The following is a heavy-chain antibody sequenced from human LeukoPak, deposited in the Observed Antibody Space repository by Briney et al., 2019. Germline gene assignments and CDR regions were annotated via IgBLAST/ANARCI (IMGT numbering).Heavy chain of an antibody. CDR1: GFTFSTYN. CDR3: ARAWSGNSFGYYY. D-gene: IGHD5-18*01. J-gene: IGHJ4*02. V-gene: IGHV3-48*01. CDR2: ISSGSSTI. Sequence: GGSLRLSCAVSGFTFSTYNMNWVRQAPGKGLEWVSYISSGSSTIYYADSVKGRFTISRDNAKNSLYLQMNSLRAEDTAVSYCARAWSGNSFGYYYWGQGTLVTVSS.